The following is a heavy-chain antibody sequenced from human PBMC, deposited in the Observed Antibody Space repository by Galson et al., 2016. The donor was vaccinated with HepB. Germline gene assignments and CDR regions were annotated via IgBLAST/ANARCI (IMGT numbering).Heavy chain of an antibody. Sequence: SLRLSCAVSGFSVRDKFMSWVRQAPGKGLEWVSVIYSGGRTYYADSVKGRFTISRDNSKNTMYLQMNSLRGEDTAVYYCAGGFSNWDVIDNWGQGTLVTVSS. CDR2: IYSGGRT. J-gene: IGHJ4*02. D-gene: IGHD7-27*01. CDR1: GFSVRDKF. V-gene: IGHV3-53*01. CDR3: AGGFSNWDVIDN.